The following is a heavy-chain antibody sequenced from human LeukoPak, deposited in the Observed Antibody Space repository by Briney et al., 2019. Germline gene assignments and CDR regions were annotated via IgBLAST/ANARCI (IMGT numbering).Heavy chain of an antibody. CDR2: IKSKTDGGTT. V-gene: IGHV3-15*01. D-gene: IGHD3-9*01. CDR1: GFTFSSYG. J-gene: IGHJ4*02. Sequence: GGSLRLSCAASGFTFSSYGMSWVRQAPGKGLEWVGRIKSKTDGGTTDYATPVKGRFTISRDDSKNTLYLQMNRLKTEDTAVYYFSPAAPALRYFDWLPITQIDYWGQGTLVTVSS. CDR3: SPAAPALRYFDWLPITQIDY.